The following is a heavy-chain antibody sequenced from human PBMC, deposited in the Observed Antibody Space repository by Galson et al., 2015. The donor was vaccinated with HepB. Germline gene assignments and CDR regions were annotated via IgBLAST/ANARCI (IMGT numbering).Heavy chain of an antibody. D-gene: IGHD5-24*01. CDR3: HARRDGYNWVGLAFDY. CDR1: GFTFSSYA. V-gene: IGHV3-30*04. Sequence: SLRLSCAASGFTFSSYAMHWVRQAPGKGLEWVAVISYDGSNKYYADSVKGRFTISRDNSKNTLYLQMNSLRAEDTAVYYCHARRDGYNWVGLAFDYWGQGTLVTVSS. J-gene: IGHJ4*02. CDR2: ISYDGSNK.